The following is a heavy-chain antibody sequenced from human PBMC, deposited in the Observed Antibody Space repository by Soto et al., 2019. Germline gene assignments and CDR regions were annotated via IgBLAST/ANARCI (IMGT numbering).Heavy chain of an antibody. J-gene: IGHJ4*02. Sequence: PEGSLRLSCAASGFTFSSYAMNWVRQAPGKGLEWVSSITAKSGSTYYADSVKGRFTSSRDNSKNSPSLQMNSLRVQDTAVYYCSKVQPALTTRPDYFDRWGQGTLVTVSS. CDR3: SKVQPALTTRPDYFDR. CDR2: ITAKSGST. CDR1: GFTFSSYA. V-gene: IGHV3-23*01. D-gene: IGHD6-6*01.